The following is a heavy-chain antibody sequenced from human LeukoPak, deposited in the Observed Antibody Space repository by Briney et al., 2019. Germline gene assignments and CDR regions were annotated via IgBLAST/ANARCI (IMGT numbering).Heavy chain of an antibody. CDR1: GFTFGDYA. V-gene: IGHV3-49*04. J-gene: IGHJ4*02. Sequence: GGSLRLSCTASGFTFGDYAMSWVRQAPGKGLEWVGFIRSKAYGGTTEYAASVKGRFTISRDESKSIAYLQMNSLKTEDTAVYYCTRAYDSSGYYRYFDYWGQGTLVTVSS. D-gene: IGHD3-22*01. CDR3: TRAYDSSGYYRYFDY. CDR2: IRSKAYGGTT.